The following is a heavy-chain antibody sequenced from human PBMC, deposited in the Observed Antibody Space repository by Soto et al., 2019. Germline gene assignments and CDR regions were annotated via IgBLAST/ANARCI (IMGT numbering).Heavy chain of an antibody. Sequence: QVQLVQSGAEVKKPGASVKVSCKASGYTFTNYYIHWVRQAPGQGLEWMGIINPSGGSTSYAQKFQGRVTMTRDTSTSTLYMEVSSLRSEDTAVYYCARGIGADYGDYGYSDCWGQGSLVTVSS. CDR3: ARGIGADYGDYGYSDC. J-gene: IGHJ4*02. V-gene: IGHV1-46*01. CDR1: GYTFTNYY. CDR2: INPSGGST. D-gene: IGHD4-17*01.